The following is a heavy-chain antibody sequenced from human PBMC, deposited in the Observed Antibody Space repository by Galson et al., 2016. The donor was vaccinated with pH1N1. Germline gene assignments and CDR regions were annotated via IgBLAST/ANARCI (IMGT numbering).Heavy chain of an antibody. CDR2: IMPIFGTT. D-gene: IGHD1-14*01. J-gene: IGHJ3*01. V-gene: IGHV1-69*13. Sequence: SVKVSCKASGGPLSSYATGWVRQAPGQGPEWMGGIMPIFGTTKYELKFQGRVKITADEMSGSAYMELSGLTSMDTAVYYCVRSTGYNKVNGPFDVWGQGTLVIVSS. CDR1: GGPLSSYA. CDR3: VRSTGYNKVNGPFDV.